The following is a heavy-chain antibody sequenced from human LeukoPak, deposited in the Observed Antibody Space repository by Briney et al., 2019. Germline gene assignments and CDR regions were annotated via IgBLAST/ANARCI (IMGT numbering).Heavy chain of an antibody. Sequence: GGSLRLSCAASGFTFSSNYMSWVRQAPGKELEWVSVIYSGGIYNDGTTNYGDSVKGRFTISRDNSKNTLYLQMNSLRAEDTAVYYCARRELLGYSYGLRTFNIWGQGTTVTVSS. CDR1: GFTFSSNY. V-gene: IGHV3-66*04. J-gene: IGHJ3*02. CDR2: IYSGGIYNDGTT. D-gene: IGHD5-18*01. CDR3: ARRELLGYSYGLRTFNI.